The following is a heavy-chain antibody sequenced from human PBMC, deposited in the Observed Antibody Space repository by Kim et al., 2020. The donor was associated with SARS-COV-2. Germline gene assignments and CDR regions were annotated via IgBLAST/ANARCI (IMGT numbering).Heavy chain of an antibody. CDR1: GFTFSSYA. CDR3: ARGGRAYIVATISDAFDI. J-gene: IGHJ3*02. D-gene: IGHD5-12*01. V-gene: IGHV3-30-3*01. CDR2: ISYDGSNK. Sequence: GGSLRLSCAASGFTFSSYAMHWVRQAPGKGLEWVAVISYDGSNKYYADSVKGRFTISRDNSKNTLYLQMNSLRAEDTAVYYCARGGRAYIVATISDAFDIWGQGTMVTVSS.